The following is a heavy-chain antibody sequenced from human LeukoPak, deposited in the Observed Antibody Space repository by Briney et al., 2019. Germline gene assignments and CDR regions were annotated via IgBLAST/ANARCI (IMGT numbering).Heavy chain of an antibody. Sequence: GESLRLSCAASGFTFSNYWMHWVRQAPGKGLEWVSRLRTDGQKTSYADSVKGRFTISRDNAKNTPYLQMNSLRVEDTAVYYCARDHPGSNSLDYWGQGTLVTVSS. CDR2: LRTDGQKT. D-gene: IGHD4-11*01. V-gene: IGHV3-74*01. J-gene: IGHJ4*02. CDR3: ARDHPGSNSLDY. CDR1: GFTFSNYW.